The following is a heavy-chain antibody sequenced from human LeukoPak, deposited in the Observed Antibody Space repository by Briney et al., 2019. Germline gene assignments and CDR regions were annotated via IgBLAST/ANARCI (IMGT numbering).Heavy chain of an antibody. CDR3: ARAPPGGRLDY. J-gene: IGHJ4*02. CDR1: GFTFSSSA. D-gene: IGHD2-15*01. V-gene: IGHV3-23*01. Sequence: GGSLRLSCAASGFTFSSSAMSWVRQAPGRGLEWVSAISNNGGYTYYADSVQGRFTVSRDNSKSTLCLQMNSLRAEDTAVYYCARAPPGGRLDYWGQGTLVTVSS. CDR2: ISNNGGYT.